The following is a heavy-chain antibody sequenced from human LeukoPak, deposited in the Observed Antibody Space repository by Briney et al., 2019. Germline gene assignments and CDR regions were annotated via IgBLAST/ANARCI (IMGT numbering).Heavy chain of an antibody. CDR1: GLTFSNAW. D-gene: IGHD1-14*01. V-gene: IGHV3-11*04. J-gene: IGHJ5*02. CDR2: ISGSGSTT. Sequence: GGSLRLSCAASGLTFSNAWMSWVRQAPGKGLEWVSYISGSGSTTYYADSVKGRFTISRDNAKNSLYLQMNSLRAEDTAVYYCARDLLTGSGWFDPWGQGTLVTVSS. CDR3: ARDLLTGSGWFDP.